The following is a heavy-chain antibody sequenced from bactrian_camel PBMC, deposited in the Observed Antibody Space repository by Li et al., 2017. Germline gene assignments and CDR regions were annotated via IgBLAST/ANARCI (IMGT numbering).Heavy chain of an antibody. CDR1: GYTYSSYC. J-gene: IGHJ6*01. V-gene: IGHV3S26*01. CDR3: AANPFWTYGAICSYTRPADFGY. CDR2: IDSDGST. D-gene: IGHD2*01. Sequence: HVQLVESGGGSVQAGGSLRLSCAASGYTYSSYCMGWFRQAPGKEREGVAAIDSDGSTSYADFVQGRFTISQDNAKNTLYLQMNSLKPEGTAMYYCAANPFWTYGAICSYTRPADFGYWGQGTQVTVS.